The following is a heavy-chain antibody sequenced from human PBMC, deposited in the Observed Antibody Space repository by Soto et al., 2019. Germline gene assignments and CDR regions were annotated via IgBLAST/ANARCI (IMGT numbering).Heavy chain of an antibody. Sequence: SQTLSLPCAISGESVSSHGAAWNWIRQSPSRGLEWLGRTYYRSRWYSDYAPSVQSRITVNPDTSQNQFSLQLNSVTPEDTAIYDWLSGPPGFHRGFDGCGQGTLVTVSS. CDR3: LSGPPGFHRGFDG. D-gene: IGHD6-25*01. CDR2: TYYRSRWYS. V-gene: IGHV6-1*01. CDR1: GESVSSHGAA. J-gene: IGHJ4*02.